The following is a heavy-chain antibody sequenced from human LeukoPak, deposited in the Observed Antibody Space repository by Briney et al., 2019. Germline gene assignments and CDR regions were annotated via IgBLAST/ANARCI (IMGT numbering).Heavy chain of an antibody. J-gene: IGHJ6*03. CDR3: AKVFKVGATPYYYYYYMDV. CDR1: GFTFSTYN. Sequence: GGSLRLSCAASGFTFSTYNMNWVRRTPGKGLEWVSSITTSSSYMFYADSVRGRFTISRDNAENSLYLQMNSLRAEDTAVYYCAKVFKVGATPYYYYYYMDVWGKGTTVTISS. V-gene: IGHV3-21*01. CDR2: ITTSSSYM. D-gene: IGHD1-26*01.